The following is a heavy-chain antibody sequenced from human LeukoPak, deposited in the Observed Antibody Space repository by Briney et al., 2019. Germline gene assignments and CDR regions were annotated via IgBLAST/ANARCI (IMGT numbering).Heavy chain of an antibody. CDR3: ARDRALYDSRRGYYYTEDDY. D-gene: IGHD3-22*01. CDR2: MNPDGSEK. V-gene: IGHV3-7*01. CDR1: GFTFSSYS. J-gene: IGHJ4*02. Sequence: GGSLRLSCAASGFTFSSYSMNWVRQAPGKGLEWVANMNPDGSEKYFLDSVKGRFTISRDNAKSSLYLQMNSLRGDDTAVYYCARDRALYDSRRGYYYTEDDYWGQGTLVTVSS.